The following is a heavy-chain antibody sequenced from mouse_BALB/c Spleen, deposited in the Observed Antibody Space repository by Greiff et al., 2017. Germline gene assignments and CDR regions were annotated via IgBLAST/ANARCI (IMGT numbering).Heavy chain of an antibody. CDR3: ARLYDYDEGAWFAY. CDR2: INSNGGST. CDR1: GFTFSSYG. D-gene: IGHD2-4*01. V-gene: IGHV5-6-3*01. J-gene: IGHJ3*01. Sequence: EVKLVESGGGLVQPGGSLKLSCAASGFTFSSYGMSWVRQTPDKRLELVATINSNGGSTYYPDSVKGRFTISRDNAKNTLYLQMSSLKSEDTAMYYCARLYDYDEGAWFAYWGQGTLVTVSA.